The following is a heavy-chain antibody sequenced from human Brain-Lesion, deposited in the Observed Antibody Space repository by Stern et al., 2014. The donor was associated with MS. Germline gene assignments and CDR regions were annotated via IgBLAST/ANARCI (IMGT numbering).Heavy chain of an antibody. J-gene: IGHJ6*02. CDR3: ARGRVVPGFQYYATDV. Sequence: QLQLQESGPGLVKPSQTLSLSCTVSGGSISSGGYYWSWIRQPAGKGLEWIGRIFNSGSTSYNPSPKSRVTISIDTSKNQFSLRLNSMTAADTAVYYCARGRVVPGFQYYATDVWGQGTTGIVS. CDR2: IFNSGST. D-gene: IGHD2-2*01. CDR1: GGSISSGGYY. V-gene: IGHV4-61*02.